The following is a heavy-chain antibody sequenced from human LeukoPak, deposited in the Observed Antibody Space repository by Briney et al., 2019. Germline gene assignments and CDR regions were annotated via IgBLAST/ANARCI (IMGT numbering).Heavy chain of an antibody. J-gene: IGHJ4*02. CDR1: GFTFNSYA. V-gene: IGHV3-23*01. Sequence: PGGSLRLSCAASGFTFNSYAINWLRQAPGKGLEWVSAITGSGATTYYADSVRGRFTISRDNSKNTVYLQMNSLRGEDTAVYYCAKRAEDTARPFFDYWGQGTLVTVSS. CDR3: AKRAEDTARPFFDY. CDR2: ITGSGATT. D-gene: IGHD5-18*01.